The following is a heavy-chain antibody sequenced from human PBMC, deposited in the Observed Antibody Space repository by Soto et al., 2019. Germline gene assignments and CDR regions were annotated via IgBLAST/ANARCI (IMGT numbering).Heavy chain of an antibody. CDR3: AGNKISVLDL. CDR1: GYTFNSYD. CDR2: IGAYTGNT. Sequence: ASVKVSCKVYGYTFNSYDFTWVRQAPGQGLEWMGWIGAYTGNTNYAEKFQGRVSLTIDASTSTAYMELRSLTADDTARYYCAGNKISVLDLWGQGTMVTVSS. V-gene: IGHV1-18*01. J-gene: IGHJ6*02.